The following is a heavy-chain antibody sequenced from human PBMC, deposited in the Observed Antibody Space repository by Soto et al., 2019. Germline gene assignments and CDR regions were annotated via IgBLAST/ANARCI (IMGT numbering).Heavy chain of an antibody. V-gene: IGHV3-74*01. J-gene: IGHJ6*02. Sequence: GGSLRLSCGASGFTFKNYWMHWVRQAPGKGLVWVSRVNTDGSSISYADYVKGRFTISRDNAKNTLYLQMNRQRVEDTATYDCARDGPYDDFWSGSSGGEYYYGVDVWGQGTTVTVSS. CDR3: ARDGPYDDFWSGSSGGEYYYGVDV. CDR1: GFTFKNYW. D-gene: IGHD3-3*01. CDR2: VNTDGSSI.